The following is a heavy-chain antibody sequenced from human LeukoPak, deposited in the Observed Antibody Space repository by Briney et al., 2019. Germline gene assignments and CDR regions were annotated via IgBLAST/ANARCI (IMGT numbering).Heavy chain of an antibody. CDR2: ISAYNGNT. CDR3: ARCCYSNTCYSPWFDP. Sequence: ASVKVSCKASGYIFINYDISWVRQAPGQGLEWMGWISAYNGNTNYAQKLQGRVTMTTDTSTSTAYMELRSLRSDDTAVYYCARCCYSNTCYSPWFDPWGHGTLVTVSS. J-gene: IGHJ5*02. CDR1: GYIFINYD. V-gene: IGHV1-18*01. D-gene: IGHD2/OR15-2a*01.